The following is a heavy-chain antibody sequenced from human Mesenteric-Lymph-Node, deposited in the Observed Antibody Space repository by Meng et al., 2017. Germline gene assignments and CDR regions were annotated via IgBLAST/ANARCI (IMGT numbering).Heavy chain of an antibody. CDR1: GFTFNNAW. CDR3: TTDNLGIAAPDFDY. Sequence: GGSLRPSWAASGFTFNNAWMSWVRQAPGKGLEWVGSIKSKTDGGTTDYAAAVKGRFTIPRDDSKNTLYLQMNSLKTEDTAVYYCTTDNLGIAAPDFDYWGQGTLVTVSS. J-gene: IGHJ5*01. V-gene: IGHV3-15*01. CDR2: IKSKTDGGTT. D-gene: IGHD6-13*01.